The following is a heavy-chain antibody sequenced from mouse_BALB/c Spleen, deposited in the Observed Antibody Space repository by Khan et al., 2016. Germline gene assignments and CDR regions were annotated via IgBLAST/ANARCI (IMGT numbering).Heavy chain of an antibody. Sequence: EVQLQESGPGLVKPAQSLSLTCSVTGYSITSGYYWNWIRQFPGNKLEWMGYISYDGSNNYNPSLKNRISITRDTSMTQVFLKLNSATTEDTATYYCTSAWYFDYWGQGTTLTVSS. CDR2: ISYDGSN. CDR1: GYSITSGYY. J-gene: IGHJ2*01. V-gene: IGHV3-6*02. CDR3: TSAWYFDY.